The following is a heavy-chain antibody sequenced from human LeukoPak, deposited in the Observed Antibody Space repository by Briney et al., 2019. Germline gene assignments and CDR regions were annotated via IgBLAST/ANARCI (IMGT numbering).Heavy chain of an antibody. CDR1: GGSFSGYY. CDR3: ARNYDILYWFDP. D-gene: IGHD3-9*01. CDR2: INHSGST. V-gene: IGHV4-34*01. Sequence: SETLSLTCAVYGGSFSGYYWSWIRQPPGKGLEWIGEINHSGSTNYNPSLKSRVTISVDTSKNQFSLKLSSVTAADTAVYYCARNYDILYWFDPWGQGTLVTVSS. J-gene: IGHJ5*02.